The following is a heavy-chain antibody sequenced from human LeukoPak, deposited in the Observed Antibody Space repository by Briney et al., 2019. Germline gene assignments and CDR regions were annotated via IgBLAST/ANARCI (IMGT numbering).Heavy chain of an antibody. J-gene: IGHJ3*02. D-gene: IGHD3-22*01. V-gene: IGHV5-51*01. Sequence: GESLKISCKGSGYSFTSYWIGWVRQMPGKGLEWMGIIFPGDSDTKYSPSFQGQVTISADKSINTAYLRWSSLKASDTAMYYCARQYFYDSSGYYSPRSFDIWGQGTMVTVSS. CDR3: ARQYFYDSSGYYSPRSFDI. CDR1: GYSFTSYW. CDR2: IFPGDSDT.